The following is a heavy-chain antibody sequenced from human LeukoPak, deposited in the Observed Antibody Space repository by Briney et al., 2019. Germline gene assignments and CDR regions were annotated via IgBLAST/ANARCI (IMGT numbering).Heavy chain of an antibody. J-gene: IGHJ4*02. CDR3: ARYDNGKDYFDY. V-gene: IGHV3-33*01. CDR1: GFTFSSYG. CDR2: IWYDGSNK. Sequence: GGSLRLSCAASGFTFSSYGMHWVRQAPGKGLEWVAVIWYDGSNKYYADSVKGRSTISRDNSKNTLYLQMSSLRAEDTALYYCARYDNGKDYFDYWGQGTLVTVSS. D-gene: IGHD1-1*01.